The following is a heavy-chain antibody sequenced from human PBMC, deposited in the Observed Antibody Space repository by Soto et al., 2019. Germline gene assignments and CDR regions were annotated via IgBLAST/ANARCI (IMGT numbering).Heavy chain of an antibody. J-gene: IGHJ5*02. Sequence: QLQLQESGPGLVKPSETLSLTCTVSGGSISSSRYYWGWIRQPPGKGLEWIGSIYYSGSTYYNPSLKSRVTISVDTSKNQFSLKLSSVTAADTAVYYCARRSTRYCSGGSCSDPHWFDPWGQGTLVTVSS. CDR2: IYYSGST. CDR3: ARRSTRYCSGGSCSDPHWFDP. V-gene: IGHV4-39*01. CDR1: GGSISSSRYY. D-gene: IGHD2-15*01.